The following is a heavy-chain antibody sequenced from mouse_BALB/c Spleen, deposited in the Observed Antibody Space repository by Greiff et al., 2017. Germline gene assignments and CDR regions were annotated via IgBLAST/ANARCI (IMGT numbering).Heavy chain of an antibody. J-gene: IGHJ4*01. CDR3: ARSRITTVVEGYAMDY. CDR1: GYSFTGYY. D-gene: IGHD1-1*01. V-gene: IGHV1S34*01. Sequence: LVKTGASVKISCKASGYSFTGYYMHWVKQSHGKSLEWIGYISCYNGATSYNQKFKGKDTFTVDTSSSTAYMQFNSLTSEDSAVYYCARSRITTVVEGYAMDYWGQGTSVTVSS. CDR2: ISCYNGAT.